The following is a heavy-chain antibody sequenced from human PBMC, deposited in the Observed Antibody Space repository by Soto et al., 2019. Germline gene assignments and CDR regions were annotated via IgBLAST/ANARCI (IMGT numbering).Heavy chain of an antibody. CDR3: AKAPFRRPYYFYGMDV. D-gene: IGHD3-10*01. Sequence: QVRLVESGGGVVQPGGSLRLSCVASGFTFSDFGMHWVRQGPGKGLEWLAVISEDAETDFHADSVKGRFTFSRDNFKETLYLQMNSLTTDDSGVYFCAKAPFRRPYYFYGMDVWGQGTTVIVSS. CDR2: ISEDAETD. J-gene: IGHJ6*02. CDR1: GFTFSDFG. V-gene: IGHV3-30*18.